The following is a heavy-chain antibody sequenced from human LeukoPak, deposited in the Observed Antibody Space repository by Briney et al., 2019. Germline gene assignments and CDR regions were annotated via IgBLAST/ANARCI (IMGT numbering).Heavy chain of an antibody. CDR3: ARWWSEANWFDP. Sequence: ASVKVSCKASGYSLTTYYMHWVRQAPGQGLEWMAIINPSGGGTKYAQKFQGRVTMTRDTPTNTAYMELSSLRSEDTAVYYCARWWSEANWFDPWGQGTLVTVSS. CDR2: INPSGGGT. CDR1: GYSLTTYY. D-gene: IGHD2-15*01. V-gene: IGHV1-46*01. J-gene: IGHJ5*02.